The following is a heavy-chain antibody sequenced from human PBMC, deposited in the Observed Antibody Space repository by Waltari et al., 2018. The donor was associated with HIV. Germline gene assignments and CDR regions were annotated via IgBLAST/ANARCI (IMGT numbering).Heavy chain of an antibody. Sequence: QVQLQESGPGLVQPSQTLSLICTVSGGSISSGSYHRTWIRQPAGKGLEWIGRIYTSGNTNYNPSLKSRVTISVDTSKNQFSLKLTSVTAADTAVYYCARSSGSYYNAYYFDYWGQGTLVTVSS. D-gene: IGHD3-10*01. J-gene: IGHJ4*02. CDR3: ARSSGSYYNAYYFDY. V-gene: IGHV4-61*02. CDR2: IYTSGNT. CDR1: GGSISSGSYH.